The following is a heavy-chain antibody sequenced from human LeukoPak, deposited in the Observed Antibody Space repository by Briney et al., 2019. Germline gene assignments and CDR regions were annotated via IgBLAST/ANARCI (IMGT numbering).Heavy chain of an antibody. CDR3: TRWHQKGYFDY. CDR1: GGSISSYY. CDR2: IYYSGGT. J-gene: IGHJ4*02. V-gene: IGHV4-59*01. Sequence: SETLSLTCTVSGGSISSYYWSWIRQPPGKGLVWIGYIYYSGGTNYNPSLKSRVTISVDTSKNQFSLKLSSVTAADTAVYYCTRWHQKGYFDYWGQGTLVTVSS.